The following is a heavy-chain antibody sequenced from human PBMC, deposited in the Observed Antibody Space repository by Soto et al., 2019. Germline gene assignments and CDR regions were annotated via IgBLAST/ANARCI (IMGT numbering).Heavy chain of an antibody. CDR3: ARADDLSPSV. CDR2: IHNSGST. J-gene: IGHJ4*02. CDR1: GGPISSYY. V-gene: IGHV4-4*07. Sequence: ESLPLTCTVSGGPISSYYWSWIRQPAGKGLEWIGRIHNSGSTNYNPSLKSRVTMSVDTSKNKFSLRLSSVTAADTAVYYCARADDLSPSVWGRGTLVTVSS.